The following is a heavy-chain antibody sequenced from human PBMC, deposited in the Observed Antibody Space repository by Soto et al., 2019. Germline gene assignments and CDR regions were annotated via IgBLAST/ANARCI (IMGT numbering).Heavy chain of an antibody. CDR1: GFIFTRYS. J-gene: IGHJ4*02. Sequence: VGSLRLSCAASGFIFTRYSMNWVRQAPGKGLEWVSSISSTTNYIYYGDSMKGRFTISRDNAKNSLYLEMNSLRAEDTAVYYCARESEGLTSNFDYWGQGALVTVSS. CDR3: ARESEGLTSNFDY. V-gene: IGHV3-21*06. CDR2: ISSTTNYI.